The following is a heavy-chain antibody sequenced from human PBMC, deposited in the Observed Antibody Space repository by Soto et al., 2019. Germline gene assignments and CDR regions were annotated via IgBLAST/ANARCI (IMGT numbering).Heavy chain of an antibody. V-gene: IGHV4-34*01. CDR2: INHSGST. CDR1: GGSFSGYY. J-gene: IGHJ6*03. D-gene: IGHD1-1*01. CDR3: ARVRGWNVPYYYYYMDV. Sequence: PSETLSLTCAVYGGSFSGYYWSWIRQPPGKGLEWIGEINHSGSTNYNPSLKSRVTISVDTSKNQFSLKLSSVTAADAAVYYCARVRGWNVPYYYYYMDVWGKGTTVTVSS.